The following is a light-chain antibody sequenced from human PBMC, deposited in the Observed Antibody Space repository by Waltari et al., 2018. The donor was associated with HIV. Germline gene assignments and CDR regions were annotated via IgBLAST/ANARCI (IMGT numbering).Light chain of an antibody. CDR3: AVLDDTLGGGV. Sequence: QSVLTQPPSASGTPGQKVTISCSGGTANIGANFVFWFQQFPGPAPKLLIYRDNRRHSGVPARFSGSESGTSASLTISGLRSDDEAHYFCAVLDDTLGGGVFGGGTKLTVL. CDR2: RDN. CDR1: TANIGANF. J-gene: IGLJ2*01. V-gene: IGLV1-47*01.